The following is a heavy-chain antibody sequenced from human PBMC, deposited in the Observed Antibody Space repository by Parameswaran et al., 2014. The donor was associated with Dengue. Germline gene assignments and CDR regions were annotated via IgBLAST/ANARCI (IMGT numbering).Heavy chain of an antibody. CDR2: IRSKAYGGPI. Sequence: RWIRQPPGKGLEWVGFIRSKAYGGPIEYAASVKGRFTISRDDSKSIAYLQMNSLKTEDTAVYYCTRGDGSGSYFDYWGQGTLVTVSS. D-gene: IGHD3-10*01. CDR3: TRGDGSGSYFDY. V-gene: IGHV3-49*02. J-gene: IGHJ4*02.